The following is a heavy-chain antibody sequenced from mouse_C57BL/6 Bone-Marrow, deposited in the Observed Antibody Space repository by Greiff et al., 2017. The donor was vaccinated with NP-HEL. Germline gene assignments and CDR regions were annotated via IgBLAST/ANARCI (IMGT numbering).Heavy chain of an antibody. CDR3: AMPPLGQGFAY. J-gene: IGHJ3*01. CDR1: GYTFTSYW. D-gene: IGHD4-1*01. Sequence: QVQLKESGAELVKPGASVKVSCKASGYTFTSYWMHWVKQRPGQGLEWIGRSHPSDSDTNYNQKFKGKATLTVDKSSSTAYMQLSSLTSEDSAVYYCAMPPLGQGFAYWGQGTLVTVSA. CDR2: SHPSDSDT. V-gene: IGHV1-74*01.